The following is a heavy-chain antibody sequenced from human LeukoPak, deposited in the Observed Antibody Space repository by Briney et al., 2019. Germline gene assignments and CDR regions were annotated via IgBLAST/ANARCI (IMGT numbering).Heavy chain of an antibody. CDR3: ARGKIPLLRRTGFGP. Sequence: ASVKVSCKASGYTFTSYDINWVRQATGQGLEWMGWMNPNSGNTGYAQKFQGRVTITRNTSISTAYMELSSLRSEDTAVYYCARGKIPLLRRTGFGPWGQGTLVTVSS. CDR2: MNPNSGNT. CDR1: GYTFTSYD. V-gene: IGHV1-8*03. J-gene: IGHJ5*02. D-gene: IGHD1-26*01.